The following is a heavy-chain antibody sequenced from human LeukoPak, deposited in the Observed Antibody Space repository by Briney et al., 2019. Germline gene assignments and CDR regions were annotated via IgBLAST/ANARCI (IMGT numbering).Heavy chain of an antibody. D-gene: IGHD3-10*01. CDR3: VGSHGAAY. CDR1: GSTFSNYW. V-gene: IGHV3-74*01. Sequence: GGSLRLSCAASGSTFSNYWMHWVRQLPGKGLVWVSHLNGNGADTYYADSVKGRFTVSRDNARNTVYLQMNSLRAEDTAVYYCVGSHGAAYWGQGTLVTVSS. J-gene: IGHJ4*02. CDR2: LNGNGADT.